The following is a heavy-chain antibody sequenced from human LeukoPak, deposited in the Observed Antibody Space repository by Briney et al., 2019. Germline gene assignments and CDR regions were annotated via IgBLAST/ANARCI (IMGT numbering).Heavy chain of an antibody. CDR3: ARHRSLVTGTGVFDL. CDR2: VRNSGST. V-gene: IGHV4-59*08. CDR1: GGSISSNH. D-gene: IGHD6-19*01. Sequence: KPSETLSLTCTVSGGSISSNHWGWIRQPPGKGLEWIGYVRNSGSTNYNASFKSRVTISVDTSKNQVSLQLSSVTAADTAAYYCARHRSLVTGTGVFDLWGQGTMVPVSS. J-gene: IGHJ3*01.